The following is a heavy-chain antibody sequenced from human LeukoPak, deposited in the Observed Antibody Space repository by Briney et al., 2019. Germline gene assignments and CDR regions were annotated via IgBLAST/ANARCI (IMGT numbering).Heavy chain of an antibody. D-gene: IGHD6-13*01. CDR1: GFSLSTSGGG. J-gene: IGHJ6*03. CDR3: AHRQLIAAAGTGANQYYYYYMDV. CDR2: TSWEDDE. V-gene: IGHV2-5*02. Sequence: GPTLAKPTHTLSLTCTFSGFSLSTSGGGVGWIRQPPGKALQRHAITSWEDDERSSPALKSRLTITKETSKNQVVLTMTNMDPVDTATYYCAHRQLIAAAGTGANQYYYYYMDVWGKGTTVTVSS.